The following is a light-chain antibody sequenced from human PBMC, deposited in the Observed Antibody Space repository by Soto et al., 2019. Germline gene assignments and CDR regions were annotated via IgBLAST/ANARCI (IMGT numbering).Light chain of an antibody. V-gene: IGLV2-14*03. CDR2: DVS. J-gene: IGLJ2*01. CDR3: SSSTTTTLV. Sequence: QSVLTQPASVSGSPGQSITISCTGTSSDVGAYNYVSWYQHHPGKAPRLLIYDVSNRPSGVSGRFSASKSGNTASLTISGLHAEDEADYYCSSSTTTTLVFGGGTKLT. CDR1: SSDVGAYNY.